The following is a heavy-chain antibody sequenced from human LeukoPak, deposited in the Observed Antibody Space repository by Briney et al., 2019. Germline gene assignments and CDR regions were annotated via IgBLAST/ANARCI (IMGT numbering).Heavy chain of an antibody. D-gene: IGHD6-13*01. J-gene: IGHJ4*02. CDR1: GGTFSSYA. V-gene: IGHV1-69*13. CDR3: ARDVGIAAAGTRGYFDY. Sequence: ASEKVSCKASGGTFSSYAISWVRQAPGQGLEWMGGIIPIFGTANYVQKFQGRVTITADESTSTAYMELSSLRSEDTAVYYCARDVGIAAAGTRGYFDYWGQGTLVTVSS. CDR2: IIPIFGTA.